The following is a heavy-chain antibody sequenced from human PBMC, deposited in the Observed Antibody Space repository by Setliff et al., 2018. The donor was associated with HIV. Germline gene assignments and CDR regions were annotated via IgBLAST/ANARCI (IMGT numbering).Heavy chain of an antibody. CDR1: GYTFIKYY. J-gene: IGHJ5*02. D-gene: IGHD3-10*01. Sequence: ASVKVSCKASGYTFIKYYMHWVRQAPGQGLEWMGIIDPSGGSTRYAQKFQGRVTMTRDTSTNTVYMELSSLRSEDTAVYYRGRDSSFGERPNWFDPWGQGTLVTVSS. CDR2: IDPSGGST. CDR3: GRDSSFGERPNWFDP. V-gene: IGHV1-46*01.